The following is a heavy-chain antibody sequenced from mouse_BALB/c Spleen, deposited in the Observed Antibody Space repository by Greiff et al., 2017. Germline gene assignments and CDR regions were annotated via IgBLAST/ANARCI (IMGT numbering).Heavy chain of an antibody. CDR2: IWAGGST. Sequence: VKLMESGPGLVAPSQSLSITCTVSGFSLTSYGVHWVRQPPGKGLEWLGVIWAGGSTNYNSALMSRLSISKDNSKSQVFLKMNSLQTDDTAMYYCARESKDAMDYWGQGTSVTVSS. D-gene: IGHD2-5*01. V-gene: IGHV2-9*02. J-gene: IGHJ4*01. CDR3: ARESKDAMDY. CDR1: GFSLTSYG.